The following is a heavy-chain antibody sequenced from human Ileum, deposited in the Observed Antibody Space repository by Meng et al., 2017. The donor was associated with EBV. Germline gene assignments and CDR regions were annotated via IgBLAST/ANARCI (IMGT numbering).Heavy chain of an antibody. J-gene: IGHJ4*02. CDR2: IHHTEST. V-gene: IGHV4-4*02. Sequence: QGAAQVAGHGLGKLAGTLSLTCAVAGGPISSSNWWSWVRQAPGKGLEWIGEIHHTESTNYNPSLKSRVTISVDKSKNQFSLKLSSVTAADTAVYYCARDPIPVPGRNFDYWGQGTLVTVSS. CDR1: GGPISSSNW. CDR3: ARDPIPVPGRNFDY. D-gene: IGHD6-19*01.